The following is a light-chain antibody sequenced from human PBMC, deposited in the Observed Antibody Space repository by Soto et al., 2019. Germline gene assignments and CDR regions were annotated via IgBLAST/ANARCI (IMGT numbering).Light chain of an antibody. CDR3: SSYSHSPPSYV. CDR1: SVDVGDYNS. CDR2: HVT. J-gene: IGLJ1*01. Sequence: QSVLTQPASVSGSPGQSITISCTGSSVDVGDYNSVSWYQQHPGKAPKVMIYHVTIRASGVSNRFSGSKSGNTASLTISGLQAEDEADYYCSSYSHSPPSYVFVTGTKVTVL. V-gene: IGLV2-14*03.